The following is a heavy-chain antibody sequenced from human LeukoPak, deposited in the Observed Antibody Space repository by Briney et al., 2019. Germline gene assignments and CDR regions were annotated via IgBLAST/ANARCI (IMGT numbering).Heavy chain of an antibody. V-gene: IGHV3-30*18. CDR1: GFTFSSYG. Sequence: GGSLRPSCAASGFTFSSYGMHWVRQAPGKGLEWVAVISYDGSNKYYADSVKGRFTISRDNAKNTLYLQMNSLRAEDTAVYYCANNVDTAMVRDAFDIWGQGTMVTVSS. D-gene: IGHD5-18*01. CDR2: ISYDGSNK. CDR3: ANNVDTAMVRDAFDI. J-gene: IGHJ3*02.